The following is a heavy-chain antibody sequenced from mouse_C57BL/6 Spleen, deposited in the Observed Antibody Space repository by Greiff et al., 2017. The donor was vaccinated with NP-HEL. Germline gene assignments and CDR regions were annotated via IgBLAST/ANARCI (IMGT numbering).Heavy chain of an antibody. J-gene: IGHJ2*01. CDR1: GYAFSSSW. V-gene: IGHV1-82*01. CDR3: ARWGTGYYFDY. Sequence: VQRVESGPELVKPGASVKISCKASGYAFSSSWMNWVKQRPGKGLEWIGRIYPGDGDTNYNGKFKGKATLTADKSSSTAYMQLSSLTSEDSAVYFCARWGTGYYFDYWGQGTTLTVSA. CDR2: IYPGDGDT. D-gene: IGHD4-1*01.